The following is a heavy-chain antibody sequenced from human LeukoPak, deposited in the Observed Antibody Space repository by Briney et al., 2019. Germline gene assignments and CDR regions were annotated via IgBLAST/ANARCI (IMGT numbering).Heavy chain of an antibody. D-gene: IGHD4-23*01. CDR3: ARDPIYGGNTGGAFDI. J-gene: IGHJ3*02. CDR1: GFTFSDYY. V-gene: IGHV3-11*04. CDR2: ISSSGSTI. Sequence: GGSLRLSCAASGFTFSDYYMSWIRQAPGKGLEWVSYISSSGSTIYYADSVKGRFTISRDNSKNTLYLQMNSLRAEDTAVYYCARDPIYGGNTGGAFDIWGQGTMVTVSS.